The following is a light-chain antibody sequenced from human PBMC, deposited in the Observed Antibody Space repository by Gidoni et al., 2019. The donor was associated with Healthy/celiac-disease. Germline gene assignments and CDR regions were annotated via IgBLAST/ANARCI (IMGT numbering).Light chain of an antibody. CDR3: QQCSNWLIT. CDR1: QSVSSY. Sequence: EIVLTQSPATLSLSPGERATLSCRASQSVSSYLAWYQQKPGQAPRLPIYDASNRATVIPARFSGSGSGTDFTLTISSLEPAYFAVSYCQQCSNWLITFGQGTRLEIK. V-gene: IGKV3-11*01. CDR2: DAS. J-gene: IGKJ5*01.